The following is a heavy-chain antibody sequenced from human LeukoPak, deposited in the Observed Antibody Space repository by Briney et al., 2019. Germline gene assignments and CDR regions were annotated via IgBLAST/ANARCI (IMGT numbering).Heavy chain of an antibody. CDR2: INVGNGNT. V-gene: IGHV1-3*01. D-gene: IGHD6-19*01. J-gene: IGHJ5*02. CDR3: ARDPTAGSRDWYAWFDP. CDR1: GYTFTTYA. Sequence: ASVKVSCKASGYTFTTYALHCVRQAPGQRLEWMAWINVGNGNTKYSQKFQGRVTISRDTSASTDYMEVRSLRSEDTAVYYCARDPTAGSRDWYAWFDPWGQGTLVTVSS.